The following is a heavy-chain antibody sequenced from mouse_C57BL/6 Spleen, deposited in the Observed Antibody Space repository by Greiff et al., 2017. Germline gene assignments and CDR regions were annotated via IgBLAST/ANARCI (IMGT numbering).Heavy chain of an antibody. CDR1: GCTFTSYW. J-gene: IGHJ2*01. V-gene: IGHV1-55*01. CDR2: IYPGSGST. D-gene: IGHD4-1*01. CDR3: ARETGYSFDY. Sequence: QVQLQQSGAELVKPGASVKMSCKASGCTFTSYWITWVKQRPGQGLAWIGDIYPGSGSTNYNEKFKSKATLTVDTSSSTAYMQLSSLTSEDSSVYYCARETGYSFDYWGQGTTLTVSS.